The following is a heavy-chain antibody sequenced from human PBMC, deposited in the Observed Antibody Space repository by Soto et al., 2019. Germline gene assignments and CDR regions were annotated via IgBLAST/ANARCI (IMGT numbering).Heavy chain of an antibody. CDR1: GGTFSSYA. D-gene: IGHD3-22*01. V-gene: IGHV1-69*13. CDR2: IIPIFGTA. J-gene: IGHJ4*02. CDR3: ARTLGSGYYLGYFDY. Sequence: SVKVSCKASGGTFSSYAISWVRQAPGQGLEWMGGIIPIFGTANYAQKFQGRVTITADESTSTAYMELSSLRSEDTAVYYCARTLGSGYYLGYFDYWGQGTLVTVSS.